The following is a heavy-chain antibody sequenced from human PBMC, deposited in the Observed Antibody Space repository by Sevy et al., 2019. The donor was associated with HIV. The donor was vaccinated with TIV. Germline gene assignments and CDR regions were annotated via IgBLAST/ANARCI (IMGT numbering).Heavy chain of an antibody. Sequence: GGSLRLSCAASGFTFSSYEMNWVRQAPGKGLEWVSYISNSGTSMYYSDSVKGRFTISRDNARNSLYLQMNSLSAEDTAVYYCARDLPPSATTVAHFDCWGQGTLVTVSS. CDR2: ISNSGTSM. J-gene: IGHJ4*02. CDR1: GFTFSSYE. V-gene: IGHV3-48*03. CDR3: ARDLPPSATTVAHFDC. D-gene: IGHD4-17*01.